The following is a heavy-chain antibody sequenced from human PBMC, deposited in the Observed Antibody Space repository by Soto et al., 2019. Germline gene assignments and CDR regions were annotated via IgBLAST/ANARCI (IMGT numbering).Heavy chain of an antibody. J-gene: IGHJ4*02. CDR1: GGSFSGYD. CDR2: INHSGST. V-gene: IGHV4-34*01. Sequence: SETLSLTCAVYGGSFSGYDWSWIRQPPGKGLEWIGEINHSGSTNYNPSLKSRVTMSADTSKGQFSLKLSAVTAADTAVYYCARGRCSATYCYSNFDSWGQGTLVTVSS. CDR3: ARGRCSATYCYSNFDS. D-gene: IGHD2-15*01.